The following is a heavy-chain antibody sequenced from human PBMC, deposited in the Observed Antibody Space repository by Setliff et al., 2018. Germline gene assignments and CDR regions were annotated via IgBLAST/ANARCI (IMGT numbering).Heavy chain of an antibody. CDR1: GGTFSSYA. V-gene: IGHV1-69*06. Sequence: SVNVSCKASGGTFSSYAISWVRQAPGQGLEWMGRIIPIFGTANYAQKFQGRVTITADKSTSTAYMELSSPRSEDTAVYYCARGRHPPWSGYPYYYMDVWGKGTTVTVSS. CDR2: IIPIFGTA. CDR3: ARGRHPPWSGYPYYYMDV. D-gene: IGHD3-3*01. J-gene: IGHJ6*03.